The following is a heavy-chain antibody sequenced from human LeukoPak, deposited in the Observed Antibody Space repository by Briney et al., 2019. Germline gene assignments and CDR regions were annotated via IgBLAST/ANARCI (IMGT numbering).Heavy chain of an antibody. CDR2: IIGDGGDI. D-gene: IGHD5-24*01. V-gene: IGHV3-23*01. CDR3: AKDRIPDGRYSIDF. CDR1: GFNLDDYA. Sequence: GRSLRLSCAASGFNLDDYAIHWVRQAPGKGLEWVSVIIGDGGDIHYAGSVRGRFTISRDNSKNTLYLQMNSLRVEDTAVYYCAKDRIPDGRYSIDFWGPGTLVTVSS. J-gene: IGHJ4*02.